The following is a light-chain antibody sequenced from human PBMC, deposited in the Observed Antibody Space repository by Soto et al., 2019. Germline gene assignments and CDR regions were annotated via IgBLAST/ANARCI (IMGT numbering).Light chain of an antibody. Sequence: IQMTQSPSTLSASVEDRVTITCRASQSISSWLAWYQQKPGKVPKLLIYDASSLQSGVPSRFSGSGSGTEFTLTIISLQPDDIATYFCQQYNTYPLTFGGGTKVDIK. CDR2: DAS. J-gene: IGKJ4*01. CDR1: QSISSW. V-gene: IGKV1-5*01. CDR3: QQYNTYPLT.